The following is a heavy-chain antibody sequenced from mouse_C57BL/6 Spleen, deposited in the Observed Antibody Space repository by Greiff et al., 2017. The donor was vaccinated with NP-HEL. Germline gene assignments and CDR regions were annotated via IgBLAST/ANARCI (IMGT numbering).Heavy chain of an antibody. V-gene: IGHV1-82*01. CDR3: ARGTMVTNYYAMDY. Sequence: VNLVESGPELVKPGASVKISCKASGYAFSSSWMNWVKQRPGKGLEWIGRIYPGDGDTNYNGKFKGKATLTADKSSSTAYMQLSSLTSDDSAVYFCARGTMVTNYYAMDYWGQGTSVTVSS. J-gene: IGHJ4*01. CDR1: GYAFSSSW. CDR2: IYPGDGDT. D-gene: IGHD2-1*01.